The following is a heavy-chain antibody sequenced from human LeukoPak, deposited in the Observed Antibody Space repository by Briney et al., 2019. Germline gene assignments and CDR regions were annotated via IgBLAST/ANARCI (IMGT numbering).Heavy chain of an antibody. V-gene: IGHV1-2*02. CDR1: GYTFTGYY. CDR3: ARYSTVTVYYFDY. D-gene: IGHD4-17*01. CDR2: INPNSGGT. Sequence: GASVKVSCKASGYTFTGYYIHWVRQAPGQGLEWMGWINPNSGGTNYAQKLQGRVTMTRDTSISTAYMELSRLRSDDTAVYYCARYSTVTVYYFDYWGQGTLVTASS. J-gene: IGHJ4*02.